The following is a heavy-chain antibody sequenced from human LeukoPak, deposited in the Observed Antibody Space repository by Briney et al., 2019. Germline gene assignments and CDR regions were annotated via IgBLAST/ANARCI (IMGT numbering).Heavy chain of an antibody. CDR1: GFTLSTYA. CDR3: AKAPVTSCRGAYCYPFDS. CDR2: TSSSDAGT. Sequence: PGGSLRLSCAVSGFTLSTYAMSWVRQTPGKGLEWVAATSSSDAGTYHADSVRGRFTISRDNSKNTLYLQMNSLRAGDAAVYFCAKAPVTSCRGAYCYPFDSWGQGTLVTVSS. D-gene: IGHD2-21*01. V-gene: IGHV3-23*01. J-gene: IGHJ4*02.